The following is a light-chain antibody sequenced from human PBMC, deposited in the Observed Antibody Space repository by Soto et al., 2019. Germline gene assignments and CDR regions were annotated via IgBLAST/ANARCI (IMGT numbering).Light chain of an antibody. J-gene: IGKJ5*01. CDR1: QSVSSW. Sequence: DIQMTQSPSTLSASVVDRVTITCRASQSVSSWLAWYQQKPGKAPNLLIYKASSLESGVPSRFSGSGSGTEFTLTISSLQPDDFATYYCQQYNSYSITFGQGTRLEIK. CDR3: QQYNSYSIT. V-gene: IGKV1-5*03. CDR2: KAS.